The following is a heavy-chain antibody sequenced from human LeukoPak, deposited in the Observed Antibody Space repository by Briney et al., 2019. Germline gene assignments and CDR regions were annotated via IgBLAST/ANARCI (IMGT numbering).Heavy chain of an antibody. Sequence: PGGSLRLSCAASGFRFSSYWMSWVRQAPGKGLEWVANINLDGSEKSYVDSVEGRFTISRDNAKNSLYLQMNSLRAEDTALYYCARAISTSASRAFDYWGQGTLVTVSS. CDR2: INLDGSEK. CDR1: GFRFSSYW. CDR3: ARAISTSASRAFDY. J-gene: IGHJ4*02. V-gene: IGHV3-7*03. D-gene: IGHD2-2*01.